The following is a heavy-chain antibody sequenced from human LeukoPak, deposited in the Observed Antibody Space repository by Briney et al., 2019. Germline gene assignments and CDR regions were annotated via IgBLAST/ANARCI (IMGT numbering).Heavy chain of an antibody. J-gene: IGHJ4*02. CDR3: AREYSVGATTFDY. CDR2: TYYRSKWYN. Sequence: SQTLSLTFAISGDSVSSNSAAWKWIRKSPSRGLEWLGRTYYRSKWYNDYAVSVKSRITINPDTSKNQFSLQLNSVTPEDTAVYYCAREYSVGATTFDYWGQGTLVTVSS. CDR1: GDSVSSNSAA. V-gene: IGHV6-1*01. D-gene: IGHD1-26*01.